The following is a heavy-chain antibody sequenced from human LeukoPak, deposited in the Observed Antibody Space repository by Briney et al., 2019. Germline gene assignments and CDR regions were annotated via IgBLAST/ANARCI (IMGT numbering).Heavy chain of an antibody. CDR1: GGSVSIGSYY. CDR3: ARADSYYYDSSGFFDY. Sequence: SETLSLTCTVSGGSVSIGSYYWSWIRQPPGKGLEWIGYIYYSGSTNYNPSLKSRVTISVDTSKNQFSLKLSSVTAADTAVYYCARADSYYYDSSGFFDYWGQGTLVTVSS. J-gene: IGHJ4*02. CDR2: IYYSGST. D-gene: IGHD3-22*01. V-gene: IGHV4-61*01.